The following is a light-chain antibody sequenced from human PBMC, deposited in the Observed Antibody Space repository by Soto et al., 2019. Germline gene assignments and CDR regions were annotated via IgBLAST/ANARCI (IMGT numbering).Light chain of an antibody. CDR1: QSVSSSY. J-gene: IGKJ2*01. CDR3: QQYGSSLYT. V-gene: IGKV3-20*01. Sequence: EIVLTQSPGTLSLSPGERATLSCRASQSVSSSYLAWYQQKPGQAPRLLIYGASSRATGIPDRFSGSGSGTAFTLTISRLETEDFAVYYCQQYGSSLYTFGQGTKLQLK. CDR2: GAS.